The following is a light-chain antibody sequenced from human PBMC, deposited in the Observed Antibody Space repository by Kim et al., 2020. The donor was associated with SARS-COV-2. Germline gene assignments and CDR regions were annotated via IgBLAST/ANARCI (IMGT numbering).Light chain of an antibody. CDR2: AAS. V-gene: IGKV1-39*01. Sequence: SAAVGDRVTITCRPSQNSANYLNWYQQKPGKAPKLLIYAASSLQSGVPSRFGGSGSGTDFTLTISSLRPEDFATYYCQQSYTSPRTFGQGTKLEI. CDR1: QNSANY. CDR3: QQSYTSPRT. J-gene: IGKJ2*01.